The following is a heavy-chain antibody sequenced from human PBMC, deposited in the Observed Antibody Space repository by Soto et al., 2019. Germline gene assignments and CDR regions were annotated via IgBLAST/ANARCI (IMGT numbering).Heavy chain of an antibody. CDR2: ISAYNGNT. Sequence: ASVKVSCKASGYTFTSYGISWVRQAPGQGLEWMGWISAYNGNTNYAQKLQGRVTMTTDTSTSTAYMERRSLRSDETAVYYCARVEDGGIAAGGHPPRFDPCGQGTLVPDSS. CDR3: ARVEDGGIAAGGHPPRFDP. D-gene: IGHD6-13*01. J-gene: IGHJ5*02. V-gene: IGHV1-18*01. CDR1: GYTFTSYG.